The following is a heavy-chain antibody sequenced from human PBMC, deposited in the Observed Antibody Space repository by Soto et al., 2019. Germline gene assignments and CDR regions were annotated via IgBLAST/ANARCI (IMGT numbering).Heavy chain of an antibody. CDR3: ARRRNEYQLLHHHYGMDV. J-gene: IGHJ6*02. V-gene: IGHV5-10-1*01. CDR2: IDPSDSYT. Sequence: REALTISCEGSGGKDTSSGCSWVRQIRGKGLEWMGRIDPSDSYTNYSPSFQGHVTISADKSISTAYLQWSSLKASDTAMYYCARRRNEYQLLHHHYGMDVWGQGNTVT. D-gene: IGHD2-2*01. CDR1: GGKDTSSG.